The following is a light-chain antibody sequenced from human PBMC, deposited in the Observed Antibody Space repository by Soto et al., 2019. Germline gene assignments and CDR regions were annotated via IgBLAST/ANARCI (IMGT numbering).Light chain of an antibody. Sequence: QSALTQPPSASGSPGQSVAISCTGTSSDIGGYNFVSWYQQHPGNAPKLMIYDVTKRPSGVPDRFSGSKSGNTATLIVSGRQAEDEADYYCSSHGGSNNPYVFGPGTKLTVL. J-gene: IGLJ1*01. CDR3: SSHGGSNNPYV. CDR1: SSDIGGYNF. V-gene: IGLV2-8*01. CDR2: DVT.